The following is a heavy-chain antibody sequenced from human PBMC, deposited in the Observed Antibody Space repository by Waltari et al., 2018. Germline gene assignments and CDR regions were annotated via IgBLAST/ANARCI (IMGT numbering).Heavy chain of an antibody. CDR2: ISRWGSTI. V-gene: IGHV3-48*03. CDR3: ARDRVATTENR. J-gene: IGHJ4*02. D-gene: IGHD5-12*01. CDR1: GFTFSSYE. Sequence: EVQLVESGGGLVQPGGSLRLSCAASGFTFSSYEMNWVRQAPGKGLEWVSYISRWGSTIYYADSVKGRFTITRDNAKNSLYLQMNSLRAEDTAVYYCARDRVATTENRWGQGTLDTVSS.